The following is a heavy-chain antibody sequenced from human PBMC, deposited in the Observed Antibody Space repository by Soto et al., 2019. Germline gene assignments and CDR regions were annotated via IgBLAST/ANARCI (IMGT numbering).Heavy chain of an antibody. J-gene: IGHJ4*02. CDR3: GRDLGGGRHDY. CDR2: ISHSGGT. D-gene: IGHD3-16*01. V-gene: IGHV4-38-2*02. CDR1: GYSVSSAYF. Sequence: PSETLSLTCVASGYSVSSAYFGGWIRQPPGKRFEWIGSISHSGGTYYNPSLKSRVSLSINTSKDQLSRTLSSVTAADTAVYYCGRDLGGGRHDYWGQGALVTVSS.